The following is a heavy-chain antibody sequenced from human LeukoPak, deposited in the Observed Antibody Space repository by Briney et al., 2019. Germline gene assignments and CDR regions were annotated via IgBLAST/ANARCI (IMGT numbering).Heavy chain of an antibody. Sequence: GGSLRLSCAASGFTFISYGMHWVRQAPGKGLEWVAVISYDGSNKYYADSVKGRFTISRDNSKNTLYLQMNSLRAEDTAVYYCAKDPFKYKVGSGSYTDYWGQGTLVTVSS. J-gene: IGHJ4*02. CDR1: GFTFISYG. D-gene: IGHD3-10*01. CDR3: AKDPFKYKVGSGSYTDY. CDR2: ISYDGSNK. V-gene: IGHV3-30*18.